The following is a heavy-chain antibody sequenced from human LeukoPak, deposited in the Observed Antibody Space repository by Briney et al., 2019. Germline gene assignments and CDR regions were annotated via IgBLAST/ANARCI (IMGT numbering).Heavy chain of an antibody. Sequence: GGSLRLSCAASGFTVSSNYMSWVRHNYMSWVRQAPGKGLEWVSVIYSGGSTDYADSVKGRFTISRDNSKNTLYLQMNSLRAEDTAVYYCARGGRDGYNYFDYWGQGTVVTVSS. CDR3: ARGGRDGYNYFDY. J-gene: IGHJ4*02. CDR2: IYSGGST. CDR1: GFTVSSNY. D-gene: IGHD5-24*01. V-gene: IGHV3-53*01.